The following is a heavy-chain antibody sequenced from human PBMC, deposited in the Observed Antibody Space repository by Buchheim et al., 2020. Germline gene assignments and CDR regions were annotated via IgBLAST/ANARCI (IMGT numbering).Heavy chain of an antibody. CDR3: ARVLTYSGYDFDYYYGMDV. J-gene: IGHJ6*02. V-gene: IGHV3-21*01. D-gene: IGHD5-12*01. CDR1: GFTFSSYS. Sequence: EVQLVESGGGLVKPGGSLRLSCAASGFTFSSYSMNWVRQAPGKGLEWASSISSSSSYIYYADSVKGRFTISRDDAKNSLYLQMNSLRAEDTAVYYCARVLTYSGYDFDYYYGMDVWGQGTT. CDR2: ISSSSSYI.